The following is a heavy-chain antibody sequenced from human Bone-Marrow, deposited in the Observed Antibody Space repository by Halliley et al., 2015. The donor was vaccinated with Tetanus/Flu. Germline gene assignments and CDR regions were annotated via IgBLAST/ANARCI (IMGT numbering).Heavy chain of an antibody. D-gene: IGHD6-6*01. CDR2: IINDGDIT. V-gene: IGHV3-64D*08. Sequence: SFIINDGDITYSAVSVKDRFPISRGSSKNTLFLQMDRLRPVDTAIYYCFKGAGYSISSEIDYWGQGTLVTVSS. J-gene: IGHJ4*02. CDR3: FKGAGYSISSEIDY.